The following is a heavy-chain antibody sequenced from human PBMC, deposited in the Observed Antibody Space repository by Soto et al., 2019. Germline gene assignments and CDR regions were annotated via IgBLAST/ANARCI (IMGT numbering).Heavy chain of an antibody. CDR3: ARSEVGTTLDFDY. CDR2: ISAYNSNT. CDR1: GYTFSSYG. J-gene: IGHJ4*02. V-gene: IGHV1-18*01. Sequence: QVQLLRSGAEVKKPGASVKVSCKASGYTFSSYGISWVRQAPGQGLEWMGWISAYNSNTKYAQKLQGRVTMTTDTTTRTASLELRSLRSDDAAVYYCARSEVGTTLDFDYWGQGTLVTVSS. D-gene: IGHD1-26*01.